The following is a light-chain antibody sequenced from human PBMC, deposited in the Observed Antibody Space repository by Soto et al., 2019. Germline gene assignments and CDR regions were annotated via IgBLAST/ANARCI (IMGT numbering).Light chain of an antibody. Sequence: DIKMTQSPSTLSASVGDRVTITFRASQSISSWLAWYQQKPGKAPKLLIYNATRLESGVPSRFSGSGSGTEFTLTISSLQPDEFATYYCQQYTSYPSFGGGTKVEIK. CDR1: QSISSW. CDR3: QQYTSYPS. CDR2: NAT. V-gene: IGKV1-5*03. J-gene: IGKJ4*01.